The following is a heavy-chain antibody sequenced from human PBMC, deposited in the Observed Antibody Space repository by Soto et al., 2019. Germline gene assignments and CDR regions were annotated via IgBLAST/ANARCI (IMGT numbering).Heavy chain of an antibody. CDR3: ARRVSVDFWSFYYTGPLDY. J-gene: IGHJ4*02. D-gene: IGHD3-3*01. Sequence: QLQLQESGPGLVKPSETLSLTCTVSGGSISSSSYYWGWIRQPPGKGLEWIGSIYYSGSTYDNPYLKIRVTISVDTSKIQFSLKLSSVTAADTAVYDCARRVSVDFWSFYYTGPLDYWGQGTMVTVSS. V-gene: IGHV4-39*01. CDR2: IYYSGST. CDR1: GGSISSSSYY.